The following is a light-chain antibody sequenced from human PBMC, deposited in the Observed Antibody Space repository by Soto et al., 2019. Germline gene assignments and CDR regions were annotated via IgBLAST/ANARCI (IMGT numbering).Light chain of an antibody. V-gene: IGLV1-40*01. Sequence: QSVLTQPPSVSGAPGQRVTISCTGSSSNIGAGYDVHWYQQLPGTAPKLLIYGNSNRPSGVPDRFSGSKSGTSASLAITGLQAEDEADYYCQSYDSSDRVFGVGTKLTVL. CDR2: GNS. J-gene: IGLJ2*01. CDR1: SSNIGAGYD. CDR3: QSYDSSDRV.